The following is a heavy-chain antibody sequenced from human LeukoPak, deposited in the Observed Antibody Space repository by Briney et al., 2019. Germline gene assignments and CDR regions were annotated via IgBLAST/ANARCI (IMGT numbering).Heavy chain of an antibody. CDR2: IYSGGST. Sequence: PGGSLRLSCAASGFTVSSNYMSWVRQAPGKGLEWVSVIYSGGSTYYADSVKGRFTISRDNSKNTLYLQMNSLRAEDTAVYHCARERDGDYAFDYWGQGTLVTVS. V-gene: IGHV3-53*01. CDR1: GFTVSSNY. D-gene: IGHD4-17*01. J-gene: IGHJ4*02. CDR3: ARERDGDYAFDY.